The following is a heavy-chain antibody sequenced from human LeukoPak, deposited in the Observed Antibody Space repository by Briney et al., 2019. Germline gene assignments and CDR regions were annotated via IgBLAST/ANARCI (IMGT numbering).Heavy chain of an antibody. CDR1: GFTFSSYS. D-gene: IGHD3-22*01. Sequence: PGGSLRLSCAASGFTFSSYSMNWVRQPPGKGLEWIGEINHSGSTNYNPSLKSRVTISVDTSKNQFSLKLSSVTAADTAVYYCARVSYYDSSGNRGAFDYWGQGTLVTVSS. CDR2: INHSGST. J-gene: IGHJ4*02. CDR3: ARVSYYDSSGNRGAFDY. V-gene: IGHV4-34*01.